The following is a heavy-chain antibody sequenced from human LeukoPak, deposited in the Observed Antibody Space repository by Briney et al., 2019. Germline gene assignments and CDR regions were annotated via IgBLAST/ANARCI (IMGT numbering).Heavy chain of an antibody. Sequence: ASVKVSCKASGYTFSDHWLHWVRQAPGQGLEWMGWIHPNSGGPKYAQKFQGRVTMTRDTSINTAYMELNRLRTDDTAVYYCARELCQQLALAPDYWGQGTLVTVSS. CDR3: ARELCQQLALAPDY. V-gene: IGHV1-2*02. J-gene: IGHJ4*02. CDR1: GYTFSDHW. CDR2: IHPNSGGP. D-gene: IGHD6-13*01.